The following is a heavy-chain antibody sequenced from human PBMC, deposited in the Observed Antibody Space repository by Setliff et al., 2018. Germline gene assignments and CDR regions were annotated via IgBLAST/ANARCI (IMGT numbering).Heavy chain of an antibody. D-gene: IGHD3-22*01. Sequence: PSETLSLTCTVSGASISSSSYYWAWIRQPPGRGLELIGSIFYGGGTYYNPSLKSRVTISIDASKNQFSLKLDSVTAADTSVYYCARGPYNIYDRSGYGFTNWFDPWGQGILVTVSS. CDR3: ARGPYNIYDRSGYGFTNWFDP. J-gene: IGHJ5*02. CDR2: IFYGGGT. CDR1: GASISSSSYY. V-gene: IGHV4-39*07.